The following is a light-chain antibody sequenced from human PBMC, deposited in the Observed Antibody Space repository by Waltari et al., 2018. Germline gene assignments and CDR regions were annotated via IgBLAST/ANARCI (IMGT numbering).Light chain of an antibody. CDR1: QSISSW. J-gene: IGKJ2*01. Sequence: DIQLTQSPSTLSASVGDRVTITCRASQSISSWLAWYQQKPGKAPKLLIYKASSLESGVPSRFSGSGSGTEFTLTISSLQPDDFATYYCQQYNSYPYTFGQGTKLEIK. CDR2: KAS. CDR3: QQYNSYPYT. V-gene: IGKV1-5*03.